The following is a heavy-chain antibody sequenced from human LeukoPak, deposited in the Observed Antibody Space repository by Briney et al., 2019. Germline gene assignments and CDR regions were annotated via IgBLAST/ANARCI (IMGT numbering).Heavy chain of an antibody. D-gene: IGHD5-12*01. CDR1: GFIFSTYT. CDR2: INGDGRTT. J-gene: IGHJ4*02. CDR3: VGDQVDDTGYLR. Sequence: PGGSLRLSCSASGFIFSTYTMYWVRQAPGKGLEYVSVINGDGRTTYYIDSVKGRFTISRDNSKNTLYLQMSSQRADDTAVYYCVGDQVDDTGYLRWGQGTRVTVSA. V-gene: IGHV3-64D*06.